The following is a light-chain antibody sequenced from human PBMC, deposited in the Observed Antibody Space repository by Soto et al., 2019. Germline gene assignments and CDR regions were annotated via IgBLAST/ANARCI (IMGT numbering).Light chain of an antibody. CDR2: AAP. CDR3: QQSYSTPPT. Sequence: DIQMTQSPSSLSASVGDRVTITCRASQSISSYLHGYQQKPGKAPQLLIYAAPSLQSGVPSRFSGSGSGTYFTLTISSLQPEDFATYYCQQSYSTPPTFGGGTKVVIK. CDR1: QSISSY. J-gene: IGKJ4*01. V-gene: IGKV1-39*01.